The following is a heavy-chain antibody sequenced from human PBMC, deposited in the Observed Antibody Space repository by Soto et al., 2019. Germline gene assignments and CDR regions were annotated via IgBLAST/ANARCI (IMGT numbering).Heavy chain of an antibody. CDR1: GGSISSYY. V-gene: IGHV4-59*01. CDR2: IYYSGST. Sequence: SETLSLTCTVSGGSISSYYWSWIRQPPGKGLEWIGYIYYSGSTNYNPSLKSRVTISVDTSKNQFSLKLSSVTASDTAVYYCARVKLLWFGEYPYYFDYWGQGTLVTVSS. CDR3: ARVKLLWFGEYPYYFDY. D-gene: IGHD3-10*01. J-gene: IGHJ4*02.